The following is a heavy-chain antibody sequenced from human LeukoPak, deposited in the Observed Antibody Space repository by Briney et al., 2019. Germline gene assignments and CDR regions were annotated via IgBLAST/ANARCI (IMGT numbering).Heavy chain of an antibody. J-gene: IGHJ4*02. CDR1: GYTFTTYG. Sequence: ASVKVSCKASGYTFTTYGISWVRQAPGQGLEWMGWINPYNGDTNYAQKLQGRVTMTTDTSTSTAYMELRSLRSDDTAVYYCARGILTGYYMDYFDYWGQGTLVTVSS. CDR3: ARGILTGYYMDYFDY. CDR2: INPYNGDT. V-gene: IGHV1-18*01. D-gene: IGHD3-9*01.